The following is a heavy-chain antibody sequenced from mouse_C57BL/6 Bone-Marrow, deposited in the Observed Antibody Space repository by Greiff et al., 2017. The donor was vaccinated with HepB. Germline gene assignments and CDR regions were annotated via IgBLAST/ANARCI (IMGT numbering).Heavy chain of an antibody. J-gene: IGHJ1*03. CDR1: GYTFTSYW. CDR3: ARYSLGFDV. V-gene: IGHV1-69*01. D-gene: IGHD4-1*01. CDR2: IDPSDSYT. Sequence: QVQLQQPGAELVMPGASVKLSCKASGYTFTSYWMHWVKQRPGQGLEWIGEIDPSDSYTNYNQKFKGKSTLTVDKSSSTAYMQLGSLTSEDSAVYYCARYSLGFDVWGTGTTVTVSS.